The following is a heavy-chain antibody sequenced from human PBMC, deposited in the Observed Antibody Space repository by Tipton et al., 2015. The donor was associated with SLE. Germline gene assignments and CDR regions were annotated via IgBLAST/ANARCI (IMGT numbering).Heavy chain of an antibody. D-gene: IGHD3-16*01. CDR2: ITGTGSTT. J-gene: IGHJ4*02. CDR3: AKARDTSGNFFDY. Sequence: SLRLSCAASGFTFRSYAMTWVRQSSGKGLEWVSAITGTGSTTYYADSVEGRFTISRDNSKNTLYLQMNSLRAEDMAVYYCAKARDTSGNFFDYWGQGTLVTVSS. CDR1: GFTFRSYA. V-gene: IGHV3-23*01.